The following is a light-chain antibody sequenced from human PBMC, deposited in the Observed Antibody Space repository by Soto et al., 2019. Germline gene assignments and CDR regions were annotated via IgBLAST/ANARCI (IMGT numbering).Light chain of an antibody. V-gene: IGLV2-14*03. CDR2: DVS. CDR1: SSDVGGYNY. Sequence: QSALTQPASVSGSPGQSITISCTGTSSDVGGYNYVSWYQQHPAKAPKVMIYDVSNRPSGVSSRFSGSKSGNTASLTISGLQADDEADYYCYSYTSSSTYVFGTGTKLTVL. CDR3: YSYTSSSTYV. J-gene: IGLJ1*01.